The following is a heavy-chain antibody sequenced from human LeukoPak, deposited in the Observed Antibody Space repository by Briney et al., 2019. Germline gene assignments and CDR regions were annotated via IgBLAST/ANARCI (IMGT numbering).Heavy chain of an antibody. V-gene: IGHV4-59*12. CDR2: IHYSGST. Sequence: SETLSLTCTVSGGSISSYYWSWIWQPPGKGLEWIGYIHYSGSTTYNPSLKSRVTISVDTSKNQFSLKLSSVTAADTAVYYCARGIAARGYYFDYWGQGTLVTVSS. J-gene: IGHJ4*02. CDR3: ARGIAARGYYFDY. D-gene: IGHD6-6*01. CDR1: GGSISSYY.